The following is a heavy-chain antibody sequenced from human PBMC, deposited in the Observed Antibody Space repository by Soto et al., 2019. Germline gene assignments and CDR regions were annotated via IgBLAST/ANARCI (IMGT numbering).Heavy chain of an antibody. CDR1: GYKPSTWHNFTSYW. J-gene: IGHJ2*01. V-gene: IGHV5-51*01. Sequence: GESLKISCKGSGYKPSTWHNFTSYWIAWVRQMPGEGLEWMGIIYPGDSDTRYSPSFQGQVTISADKSINTAYLQWSSLKASDTAMYYCSRQSTYYYDSSGYYFWWYFDLWGRGTLVTVSA. CDR3: SRQSTYYYDSSGYYFWWYFDL. CDR2: IYPGDSDT. D-gene: IGHD3-22*01.